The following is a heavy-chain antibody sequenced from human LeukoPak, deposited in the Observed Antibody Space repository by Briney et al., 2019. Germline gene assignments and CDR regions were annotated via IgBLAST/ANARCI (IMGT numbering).Heavy chain of an antibody. J-gene: IGHJ5*01. CDR2: IKGDGSEK. CDR3: VRDWDHFDFDS. D-gene: IGHD3-9*01. Sequence: GGSLRLSCAASGFTFSTYWMAWVRQAPGKGLEWVANIKGDGSEKYHGDSVTGRFTISRDNAKNTLYLQMKSLRAEDTAVYYCVRDWDHFDFDSWGQGTLVTVSS. V-gene: IGHV3-7*01. CDR1: GFTFSTYW.